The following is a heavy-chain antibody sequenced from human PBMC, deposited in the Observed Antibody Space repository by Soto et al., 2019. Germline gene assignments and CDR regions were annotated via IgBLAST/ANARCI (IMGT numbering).Heavy chain of an antibody. CDR1: GFTFSSYW. D-gene: IGHD2-8*01. CDR3: ARGDIVLMVYAISVY. J-gene: IGHJ4*02. Sequence: GGSLRLSCAASGFTFSSYWMSWVRQAPGKGLEWVANIKQDGSEKYYVDSVKGRFTISRDNAKNSLYLQMNSLRAEDTAVYYCARGDIVLMVYAISVYWGQGTLVTVSS. V-gene: IGHV3-7*05. CDR2: IKQDGSEK.